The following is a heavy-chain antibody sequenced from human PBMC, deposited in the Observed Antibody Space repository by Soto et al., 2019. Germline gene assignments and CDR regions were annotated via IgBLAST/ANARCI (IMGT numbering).Heavy chain of an antibody. CDR1: GGSISRYY. J-gene: IGHJ4*02. D-gene: IGHD3-22*01. CDR3: ARVFRSSGYYRGYFDY. CDR2: IYYSGGP. Sequence: SETLSLTCTVSGGSISRYYWRWIRQPPGKGLEWIGYIYYSGGPNYNPSLKSRVTISVDTSKNQLSLKLSSVTAADTAVYYCARVFRSSGYYRGYFDYWGQGTLVTVSS. V-gene: IGHV4-59*01.